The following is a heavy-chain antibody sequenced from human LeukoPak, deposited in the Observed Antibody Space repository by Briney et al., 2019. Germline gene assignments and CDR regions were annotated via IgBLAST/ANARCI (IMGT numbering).Heavy chain of an antibody. CDR2: ISYDGSNK. CDR1: GFTFSSYA. J-gene: IGHJ2*01. D-gene: IGHD4-23*01. V-gene: IGHV3-30-3*01. Sequence: PGGSLRLSCAASGFTFSSYAMHWVRQAPGKGLEWVAVISYDGSNKYYADSVKGRFTISRDNSKNTLYLQMNSLRAEDTAVYYCAKDVGGYGYFDLWGRGTLVTVSS. CDR3: AKDVGGYGYFDL.